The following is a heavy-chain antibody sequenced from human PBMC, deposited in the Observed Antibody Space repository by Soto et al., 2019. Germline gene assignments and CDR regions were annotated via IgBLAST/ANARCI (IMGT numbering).Heavy chain of an antibody. CDR2: IYYTGTT. Sequence: PSETLSLTCTVSGDPLSSGSYYWSWIRQSPGKRLEWIAYIYYTGTTKYNPSLKSRVTISVDTSKNQFSLRLTSVTAADTAVYYCARAAAPYVDLLCAFHPWGQGTRVTVCS. V-gene: IGHV4-61*01. CDR1: GDPLSSGSYY. D-gene: IGHD3-9*01. J-gene: IGHJ5*02. CDR3: ARAAAPYVDLLCAFHP.